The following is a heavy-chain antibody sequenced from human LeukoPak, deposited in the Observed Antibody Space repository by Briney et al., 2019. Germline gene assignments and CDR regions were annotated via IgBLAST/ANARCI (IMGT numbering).Heavy chain of an antibody. Sequence: ASVKVSCKASGYIFSDYYMHWVRQAPGQGLEWLGWINPKSGAADYAQQFRGRVIMTRDTSINTDYMEMKRVTSDDTALYFCARGAEAETTPLDFWGQGTLVIVS. CDR2: INPKSGAA. V-gene: IGHV1-2*02. J-gene: IGHJ4*02. D-gene: IGHD6-13*01. CDR3: ARGAEAETTPLDF. CDR1: GYIFSDYY.